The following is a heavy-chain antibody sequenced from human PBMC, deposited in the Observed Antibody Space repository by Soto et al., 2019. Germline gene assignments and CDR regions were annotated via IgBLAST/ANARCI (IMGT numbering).Heavy chain of an antibody. D-gene: IGHD3-10*01. CDR3: ARRPTGSGSSFFDY. J-gene: IGHJ4*02. V-gene: IGHV4-31*03. CDR1: AGSITGDEYY. CDR2: IHHTGST. Sequence: SETLSLTCTVSAGSITGDEYYWNWIRYRPGKGLEWIGFIHHTGSTFYNPSLESRASISIDTSESQFSLNLASVTVADTAVYYCARRPTGSGSSFFDYWGPGTLVTVSS.